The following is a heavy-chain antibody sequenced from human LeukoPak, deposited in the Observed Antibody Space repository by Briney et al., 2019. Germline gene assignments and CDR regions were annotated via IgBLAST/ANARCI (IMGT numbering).Heavy chain of an antibody. CDR3: ARERIVGATKAFDI. Sequence: SETLSLTCTVSGGSISSYYWSWIRQPPGKGLEWIGYIYHSGSTYYNPSLKSRVTISVDRSKNQFSLKLSSVTAADTAVYYCARERIVGATKAFDIWGQGTMVTVSS. D-gene: IGHD1-26*01. CDR2: IYHSGST. J-gene: IGHJ3*02. CDR1: GGSISSYY. V-gene: IGHV4-59*12.